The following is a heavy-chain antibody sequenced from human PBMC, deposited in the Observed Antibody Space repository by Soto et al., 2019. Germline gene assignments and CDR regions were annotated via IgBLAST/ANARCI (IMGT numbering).Heavy chain of an antibody. CDR2: IYYSGST. CDR3: ARRYGDAFDF. J-gene: IGHJ4*02. V-gene: IGHV4-61*08. CDR1: GGSISSGGYY. Sequence: SETLSLTCTVSGGSISSGGYYWSWIRQHPGKGLEWIGYIYYSGSTNYNPSLKSRVTISVDTSKNQFSLKLSSVTAADTAVYYCARRYGDAFDFWGQGTLVTVSS. D-gene: IGHD4-17*01.